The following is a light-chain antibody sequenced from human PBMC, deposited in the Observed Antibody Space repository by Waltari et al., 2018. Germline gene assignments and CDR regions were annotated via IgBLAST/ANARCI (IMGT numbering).Light chain of an antibody. J-gene: IGKJ4*01. CDR2: GAS. V-gene: IGKV3-20*01. Sequence: EIVLTQSPGTLSLSPGERATLSCRASQSVSSSYLAWYQQKPGQAPGLLIYGASSRATGIPDRFSGSGSGTDFTLTISRLEPEDFAVYYCQQYGSSPPLTFGGGTMVEIK. CDR1: QSVSSSY. CDR3: QQYGSSPPLT.